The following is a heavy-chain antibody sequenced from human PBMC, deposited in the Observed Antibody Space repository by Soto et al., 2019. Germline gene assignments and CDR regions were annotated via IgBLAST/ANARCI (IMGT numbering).Heavy chain of an antibody. D-gene: IGHD6-19*01. V-gene: IGHV3-30-3*01. CDR2: VSFDGSNK. CDR3: ARLPGPLVAVLYIYPLDGREEMSDVEV. J-gene: IGHJ6*01. Sequence: PGGSLRLSCAASGFTFNYYPMHWVRHAPGKGLEWVAVVSFDGSNKYYADSVKGRFTISKDNSKNTLYLQMNSLRREDTAVYYCARLPGPLVAVLYIYPLDGREEMSDVEVWGQGTTVSVSS. CDR1: GFTFNYYP.